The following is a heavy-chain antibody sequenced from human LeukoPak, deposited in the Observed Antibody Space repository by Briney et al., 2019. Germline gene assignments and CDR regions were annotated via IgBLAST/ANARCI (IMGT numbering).Heavy chain of an antibody. CDR3: ARAGGGLDY. J-gene: IGHJ4*02. D-gene: IGHD3-10*01. Sequence: PGGSLRLSCAASGFTFSSYAMSWVRQAPGKGLEWVSAISVSGGSTYYADSVKGRFTISRDNSKNTLYLQMNSLRVEDTAVYYCARAGGGLDYWGQGTLVTVSS. CDR1: GFTFSSYA. V-gene: IGHV3-23*01. CDR2: ISVSGGST.